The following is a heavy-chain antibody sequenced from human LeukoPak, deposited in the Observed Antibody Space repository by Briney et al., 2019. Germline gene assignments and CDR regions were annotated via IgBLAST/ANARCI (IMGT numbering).Heavy chain of an antibody. CDR1: GFTFSSYS. CDR2: ISSGSSYI. D-gene: IGHD2-2*02. V-gene: IGHV3-21*04. CDR3: AKCGKYQLLYSAFDI. Sequence: GGSLRLSCAASGFTFSSYSMNWVRQAPGKGLEWVSSISSGSSYIYYADSLKGRFTISRDNAKNSLYLQMNSLRAEDTAVYYCAKCGKYQLLYSAFDIWGQGTMVTVSS. J-gene: IGHJ3*02.